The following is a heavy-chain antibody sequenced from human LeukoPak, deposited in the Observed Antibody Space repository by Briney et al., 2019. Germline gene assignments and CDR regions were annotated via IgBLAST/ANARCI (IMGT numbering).Heavy chain of an antibody. D-gene: IGHD3-22*01. CDR2: ISWNSGSI. Sequence: GGSLRLSCAASGFTFDDYAMHWVRQAPGKGLEWVSGISWNSGSIGYADSVKGRFTISRDNAKNSLYLQMNSLRAEDTALYYCARGSYYYDSSGYPDFDYWGQGTLVTVSS. CDR3: ARGSYYYDSSGYPDFDY. J-gene: IGHJ4*02. CDR1: GFTFDDYA. V-gene: IGHV3-9*01.